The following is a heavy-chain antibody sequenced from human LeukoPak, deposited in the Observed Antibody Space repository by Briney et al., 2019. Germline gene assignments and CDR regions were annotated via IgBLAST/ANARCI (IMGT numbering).Heavy chain of an antibody. CDR1: GGSFSGYY. D-gene: IGHD3-10*01. Sequence: KPSETLSLTCAVYGGSFSGYYWSWIRQPPGKGLEWIGEINHSGSTNYNPSLKSRVTISVDTSKNQFSLKLSTVTAADTAVYYCARGRQYYYGSGRPRAPFDYWGQGTLVTVSS. J-gene: IGHJ4*02. CDR3: ARGRQYYYGSGRPRAPFDY. CDR2: INHSGST. V-gene: IGHV4-34*01.